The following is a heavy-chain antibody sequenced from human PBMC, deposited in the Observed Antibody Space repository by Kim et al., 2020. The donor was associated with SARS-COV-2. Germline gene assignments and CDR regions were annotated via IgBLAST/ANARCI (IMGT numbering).Heavy chain of an antibody. Sequence: SETLSLTCAVYGGSFSGYYWSWIRQPPGKGLEWIGEINHSGSTNYNPSVKSRVTISVDTSKNQFSLKLSSVTAADTAVYYCAGRTGMVRGVIIPFDPWGQGTLVTVSS. CDR2: INHSGST. V-gene: IGHV4-34*01. CDR1: GGSFSGYY. CDR3: AGRTGMVRGVIIPFDP. D-gene: IGHD3-10*01. J-gene: IGHJ5*02.